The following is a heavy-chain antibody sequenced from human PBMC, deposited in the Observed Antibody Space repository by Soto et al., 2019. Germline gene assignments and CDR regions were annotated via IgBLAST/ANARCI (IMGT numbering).Heavy chain of an antibody. CDR3: ATSRRLDYYDSSGYYRDYYYYVMAV. J-gene: IGHJ6*02. Sequence: GGSLRLSCAASGFTFSSYSMNWVRQAPGKGLEWVSYISSSSSTIYYADSVKGRFTISRDNAKNSLYLQMNSLRDEDTAVYYCATSRRLDYYDSSGYYRDYYYYVMAVWGQGTTVTVSS. CDR1: GFTFSSYS. D-gene: IGHD3-22*01. V-gene: IGHV3-48*02. CDR2: ISSSSSTI.